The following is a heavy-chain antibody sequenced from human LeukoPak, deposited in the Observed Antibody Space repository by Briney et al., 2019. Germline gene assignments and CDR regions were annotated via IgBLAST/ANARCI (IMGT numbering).Heavy chain of an antibody. CDR1: GGSISSSSYY. CDR2: IYYSGST. Sequence: KPSETLSLTCTVSGGSISSSSYYRGWIRQPPGKGLEWIGSIYYSGSTYYNPSLKSRVTISVDTSKNQFSLNLSSVTAADTAVYYCARLYYDSSGYYQICYFDYWGQGTLVTVSS. V-gene: IGHV4-39*01. CDR3: ARLYYDSSGYYQICYFDY. D-gene: IGHD3-22*01. J-gene: IGHJ4*02.